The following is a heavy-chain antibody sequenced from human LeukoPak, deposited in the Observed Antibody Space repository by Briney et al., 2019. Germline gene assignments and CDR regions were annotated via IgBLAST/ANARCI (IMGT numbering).Heavy chain of an antibody. D-gene: IGHD2-21*02. J-gene: IGHJ4*02. CDR1: GFIFSDYG. CDR3: AKEGTASKPSDLDY. V-gene: IGHV3-30*02. CDR2: IRYDGSNK. Sequence: PGGSLRLSCAASGFIFSDYGMHWVRQAPGKGLDWVTFIRYDGSNKYYADSVKGRFTISRDNSKNTLYLRMNSLTSEDTAVYYCAKEGTASKPSDLDYWGQGTLVTVSS.